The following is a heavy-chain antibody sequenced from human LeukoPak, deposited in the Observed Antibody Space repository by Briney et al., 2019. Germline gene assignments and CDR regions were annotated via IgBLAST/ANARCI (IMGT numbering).Heavy chain of an antibody. J-gene: IGHJ5*02. V-gene: IGHV1-2*06. CDR1: GYTFTGYC. CDR3: ARDPLHCSGGSCYSSWFDP. Sequence: ASVKVSCKASGYTFTGYCMHWVRQAPGQGLEWMGRINPNSGGTNYAQKFQGRVTMTRDTSTSTAYMELSRLRSDDTAVYYCARDPLHCSGGSCYSSWFDPWGQGTLVTVSS. CDR2: INPNSGGT. D-gene: IGHD2-15*01.